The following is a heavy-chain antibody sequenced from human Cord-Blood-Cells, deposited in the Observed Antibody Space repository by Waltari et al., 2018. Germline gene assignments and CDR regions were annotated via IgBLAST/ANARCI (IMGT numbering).Heavy chain of an antibody. Sequence: QVQLQESGPGLVKPSETLSLTCTVSGGSISSHYWSWIRQPPGKGLEWIGYIYYSGSTNYTPSLQSRVTISVDTSKNQFSLKLSSVTAADTAVYYCARGREGSSSWYYFDYWGQGTLVTVSS. CDR1: GGSISSHY. D-gene: IGHD6-13*01. CDR2: IYYSGST. V-gene: IGHV4-59*11. J-gene: IGHJ4*02. CDR3: ARGREGSSSWYYFDY.